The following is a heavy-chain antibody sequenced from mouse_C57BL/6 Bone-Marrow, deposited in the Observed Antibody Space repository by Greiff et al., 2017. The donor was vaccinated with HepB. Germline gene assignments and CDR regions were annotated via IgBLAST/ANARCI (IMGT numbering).Heavy chain of an antibody. CDR3: ARSVYYYGSSPYWYFDV. D-gene: IGHD1-1*01. CDR1: GFTFTDYY. J-gene: IGHJ1*03. Sequence: DVHLVESGGGLVQPGGSLGLSCAASGFTFTDYYMSWVRQPPGKALEWLGFIRNKANGYTTEYSASVKGRFTISRDNSQSILYLQMNALRAEDSATYYCARSVYYYGSSPYWYFDVWGTGTTVTVSS. V-gene: IGHV7-3*01. CDR2: IRNKANGYTT.